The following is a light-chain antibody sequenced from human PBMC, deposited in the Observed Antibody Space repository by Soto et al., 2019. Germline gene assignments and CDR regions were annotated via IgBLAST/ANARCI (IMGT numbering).Light chain of an antibody. CDR3: CSYTSTSTGV. V-gene: IGLV2-14*01. J-gene: IGLJ3*02. CDR2: EVS. Sequence: QSALTQPASVSGSRGQSITISCTGNSSDVGGYNYVSWYQQHPGKAPKLMIYEVSNRPSGISNRFSGSKSGNTASLTISGLQAEDEADYYCCSYTSTSTGVFGGGTKLTVL. CDR1: SSDVGGYNY.